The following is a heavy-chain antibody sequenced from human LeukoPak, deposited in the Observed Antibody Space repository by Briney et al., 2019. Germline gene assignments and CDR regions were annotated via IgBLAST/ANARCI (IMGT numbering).Heavy chain of an antibody. CDR1: GGSFSGYY. Sequence: SETLSLTCAVYGGSFSGYYWSWIRQPPGKGLEWIGEINRSGSTNYNPSLKSRVTISVDTSKNQFSLKLSSVTAADTAVYYCARVTAYYDFWSGYYKAEYFQHWGQGTLVTVSS. CDR2: INRSGST. CDR3: ARVTAYYDFWSGYYKAEYFQH. D-gene: IGHD3-3*01. J-gene: IGHJ1*01. V-gene: IGHV4-34*01.